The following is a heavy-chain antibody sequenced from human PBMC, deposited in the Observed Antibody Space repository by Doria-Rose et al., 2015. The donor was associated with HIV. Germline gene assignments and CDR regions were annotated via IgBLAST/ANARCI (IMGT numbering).Heavy chain of an antibody. V-gene: IGHV2-26*01. CDR2: NFSDDER. D-gene: IGHD6-13*01. CDR1: GVSLSSPGMG. J-gene: IGHJ4*02. CDR3: ARIKSSRWYHKYYFDF. Sequence: SGPVLVKPTETLTLTCTVSGVSLSSPGMGVSWIRQPPGKALEWLANNFSDDERYYKTSLKSRLTISRGTSKSQVALTMTDMDPVDTATYYCARIKSSRWYHKYYFDFWGQGTLVIVSA.